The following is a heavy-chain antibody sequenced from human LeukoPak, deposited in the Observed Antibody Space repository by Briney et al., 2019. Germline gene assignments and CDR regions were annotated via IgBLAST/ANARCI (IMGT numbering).Heavy chain of an antibody. CDR3: ARDRSYDSSGRSFDY. Sequence: SETLSLTCTVSGGSISSYYWSWIRQPPGKGLEWIGYIYYSGSTNYNPSLKSRVTISVDTSKNQFSLKLSSVTAADTAVYYCARDRSYDSSGRSFDYWGQGTLVTVSS. CDR2: IYYSGST. V-gene: IGHV4-59*12. J-gene: IGHJ4*02. D-gene: IGHD3-22*01. CDR1: GGSISSYY.